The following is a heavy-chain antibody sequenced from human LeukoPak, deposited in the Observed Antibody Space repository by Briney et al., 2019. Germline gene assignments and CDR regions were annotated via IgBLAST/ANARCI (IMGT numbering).Heavy chain of an antibody. CDR3: ARDGVKVFGVTTSYYYYGMDV. CDR1: GDSIRGYY. CDR2: IYSGGST. V-gene: IGHV4-4*07. D-gene: IGHD3-3*01. J-gene: IGHJ6*02. Sequence: SETLSLTCTVSGDSIRGYYWSWIRQPAGKGLEWIGHIYSGGSTNYNPSLKSRVTMSLDTSKKQFSLKLSSVTAADTAVYYCARDGVKVFGVTTSYYYYGMDVWGQGATVTVSS.